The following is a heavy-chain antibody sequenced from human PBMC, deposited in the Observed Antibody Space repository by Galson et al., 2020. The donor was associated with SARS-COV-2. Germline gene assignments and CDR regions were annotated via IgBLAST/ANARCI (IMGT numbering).Heavy chain of an antibody. CDR2: ISGTDGST. CDR3: AKDRDDCFPTSCYPPLDF. V-gene: IGHV3-23*01. J-gene: IGHJ4*02. CDR1: GFTFSTYA. D-gene: IGHD2-2*01. Sequence: GGSLRLSCAVSGFTFSTYAMSWVRQVPGKGLEWVSSISGTDGSTYYADSVKGRFTISRDNSKNMLFLQMNSLRAEDTALYYCAKDRDDCFPTSCYPPLDFWGQGTLVTVSS.